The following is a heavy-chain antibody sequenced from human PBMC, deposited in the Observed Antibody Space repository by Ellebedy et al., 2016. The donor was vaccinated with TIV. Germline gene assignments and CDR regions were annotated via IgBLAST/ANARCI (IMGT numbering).Heavy chain of an antibody. Sequence: GESLKISCEVSGFTFSNHWMAWVRQAPGKGLEWVATINQGGSETYYVDSVKGRFTISRDNSKNSLYLQMNSLRADDTALYYCASAARGSGAYESFWGQGTLVTVSS. V-gene: IGHV3-7*01. J-gene: IGHJ4*02. D-gene: IGHD5-12*01. CDR1: GFTFSNHW. CDR3: ASAARGSGAYESF. CDR2: INQGGSET.